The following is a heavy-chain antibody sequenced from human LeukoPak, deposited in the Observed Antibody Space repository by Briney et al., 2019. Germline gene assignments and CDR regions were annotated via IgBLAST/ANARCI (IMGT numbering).Heavy chain of an antibody. Sequence: GGSLRLSCAASGFTFSSYWMSWVRQAPGKGLEWVANIKQDGSEKYYVDSVKGRFTISRDNAKNSLYLQMNSLRAEDTALYYCARISSSWYGAVLDYWGQGTLVTVSS. D-gene: IGHD6-13*01. J-gene: IGHJ4*02. V-gene: IGHV3-7*03. CDR3: ARISSSWYGAVLDY. CDR1: GFTFSSYW. CDR2: IKQDGSEK.